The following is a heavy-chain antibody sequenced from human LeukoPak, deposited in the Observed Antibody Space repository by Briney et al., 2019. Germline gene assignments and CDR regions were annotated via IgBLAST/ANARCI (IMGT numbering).Heavy chain of an antibody. CDR3: ARGWTKGDFDY. Sequence: SETLSLTCAVYGGSFSGHYWSWIRQPPGKGLEWIGEINHSGSTNYNPSLKSRVTISVDTSKNQFSLKLSSVTAADTAVYYCARGWTKGDFDYWGQGTLVTVSS. V-gene: IGHV4-34*01. CDR2: INHSGST. J-gene: IGHJ4*02. CDR1: GGSFSGHY. D-gene: IGHD3/OR15-3a*01.